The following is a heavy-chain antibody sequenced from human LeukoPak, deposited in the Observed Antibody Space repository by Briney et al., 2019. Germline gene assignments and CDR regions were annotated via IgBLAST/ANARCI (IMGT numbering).Heavy chain of an antibody. CDR2: INWNGGST. V-gene: IGHV3-20*01. CDR1: GFTFDDYG. D-gene: IGHD3-3*01. Sequence: GGSLRLSCAASGFTFDDYGMSWVRQAPGKGLEWVAGINWNGGSTGYADSVKGRFTISRDNAKKSLYLQMNSLRAEDTALYHCARATPHGDYDFWSGYPLDYWGQGTLVTVSS. J-gene: IGHJ4*02. CDR3: ARATPHGDYDFWSGYPLDY.